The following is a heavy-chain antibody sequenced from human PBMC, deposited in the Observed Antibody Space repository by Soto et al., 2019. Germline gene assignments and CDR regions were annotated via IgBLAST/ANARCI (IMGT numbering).Heavy chain of an antibody. CDR3: WAQKTRYSSGPGFDY. V-gene: IGHV3-30-3*01. CDR1: GFTFSSYA. CDR2: ISYDGSNK. D-gene: IGHD6-19*01. Sequence: GGSLRLSCAASGFTFSSYAMHWVRQAPGKGLEWVAVISYDGSNKYYADSVKGRFTISRDNSKNTLYLQMNSLRAEDTAVYYCWAQKTRYSSGPGFDYWGQGTLVTVSS. J-gene: IGHJ4*02.